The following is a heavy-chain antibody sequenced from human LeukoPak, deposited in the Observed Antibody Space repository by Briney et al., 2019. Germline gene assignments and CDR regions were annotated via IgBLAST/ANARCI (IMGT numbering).Heavy chain of an antibody. J-gene: IGHJ4*02. CDR1: GGSISSYY. D-gene: IGHD2-2*01. CDR3: ASSRDQYYFDY. V-gene: IGHV4-59*01. Sequence: SETLSLTCTVSGGSISSYYWSWIRQPPGKGLEWIGYIYYSGSTNYNPSLKSRVTISVDTSKNQFSLKLCSVTAADTAVYYCASSRDQYYFDYWGQGTLVTVSS. CDR2: IYYSGST.